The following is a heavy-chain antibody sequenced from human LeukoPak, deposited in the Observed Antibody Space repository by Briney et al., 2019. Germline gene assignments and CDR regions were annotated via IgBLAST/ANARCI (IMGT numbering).Heavy chain of an antibody. Sequence: SETLSLTCTVSGGSISPYYWNWIRQPPGKGLEWIGYIYYSGSTNYNPSLKSRVTISVDTSKNQFSLKLSSVTAADTAVYYCAREGGYSYGRFDYWGQGTLVTVSS. CDR1: GGSISPYY. D-gene: IGHD5-18*01. CDR2: IYYSGST. V-gene: IGHV4-59*01. J-gene: IGHJ4*02. CDR3: AREGGYSYGRFDY.